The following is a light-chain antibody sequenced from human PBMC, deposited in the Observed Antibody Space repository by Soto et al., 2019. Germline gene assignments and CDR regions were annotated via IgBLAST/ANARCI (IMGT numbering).Light chain of an antibody. J-gene: IGKJ1*01. V-gene: IGKV3-20*01. CDR2: GAS. CDR3: QQYESTPLT. Sequence: EIVLTQSPGTLSLSPGERATLSCRASQSVNSNYLAWYQRKPGQAPRLLIYGASNRATDIPYRFSASGSGTDFTLTITRLEAEDFAVYYCQQYESTPLTFGQGTKVEVK. CDR1: QSVNSNY.